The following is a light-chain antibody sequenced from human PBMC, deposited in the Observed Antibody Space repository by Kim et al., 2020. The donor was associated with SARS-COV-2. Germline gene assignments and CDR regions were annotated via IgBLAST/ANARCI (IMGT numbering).Light chain of an antibody. CDR3: QHAKNFPYT. CDR1: QGVSNW. J-gene: IGKJ2*01. Sequence: SSSVVDVVTITCRARQGVSNWVSWYQQKPGEAPKLLIYGASTLQRGVPSRFSGSGSGTDFSLTVSSLQPEDFATYYCQHAKNFPYTFGQGTKLEI. V-gene: IGKV1D-12*01. CDR2: GAS.